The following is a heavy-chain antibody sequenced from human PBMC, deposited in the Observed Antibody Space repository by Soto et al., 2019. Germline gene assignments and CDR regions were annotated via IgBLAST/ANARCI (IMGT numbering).Heavy chain of an antibody. CDR3: ARQDYNYAYFDF. CDR1: GYSFTNYW. Sequence: GESLKISCKGSGYSFTNYWIGWVRQMPGKGLEWMGIIYPGDSDTRYSPSFQGQVIISVDQSISTAYLQWSSLQASDTAMYYCARQDYNYAYFDFWGQGTLVTGLL. V-gene: IGHV5-51*01. CDR2: IYPGDSDT. D-gene: IGHD5-18*01. J-gene: IGHJ4*02.